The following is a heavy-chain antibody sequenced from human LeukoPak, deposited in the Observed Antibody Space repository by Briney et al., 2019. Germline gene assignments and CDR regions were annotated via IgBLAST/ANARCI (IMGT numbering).Heavy chain of an antibody. CDR1: GYTFTSYD. Sequence: ASVKVSCKASGYTFTSYDINWVRQATGQGLEWMGWMNPNSGNTGYAQKFQGRVTMTRNTSISTAYMELSSLRSEDTAVYYCARGDIVVVPAATAPSYYYYYYMDVWGKGTTVTISS. CDR2: MNPNSGNT. V-gene: IGHV1-8*02. J-gene: IGHJ6*03. CDR3: ARGDIVVVPAATAPSYYYYYYMDV. D-gene: IGHD2-2*01.